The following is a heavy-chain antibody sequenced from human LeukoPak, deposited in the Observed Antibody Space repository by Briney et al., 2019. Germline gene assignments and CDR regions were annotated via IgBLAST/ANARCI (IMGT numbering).Heavy chain of an antibody. CDR3: ARVSYSSGWYGVDC. Sequence: RASVKVSCKASGYTFTSYDINWVRQATGQGLEWMGWMNPNSGNTGYAQKFQGRVTMTRNTSISTAYMELSSLRSEDTAVYYCARVSYSSGWYGVDCWGQGTLVTVSS. CDR1: GYTFTSYD. J-gene: IGHJ4*02. D-gene: IGHD6-19*01. V-gene: IGHV1-8*01. CDR2: MNPNSGNT.